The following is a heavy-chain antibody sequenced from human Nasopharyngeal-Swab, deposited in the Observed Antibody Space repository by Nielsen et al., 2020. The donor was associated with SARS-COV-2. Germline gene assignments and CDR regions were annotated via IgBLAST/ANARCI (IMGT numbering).Heavy chain of an antibody. D-gene: IGHD3-9*01. CDR2: ISGSGGTT. Sequence: GGSLRLSCTASGFTFDSYAMSWARQAPGKGLEWVSIISGSGGTTYYADSVKDRFTIARENAKNTMYPQLSSLRAEDTAVYYCARAAVKYEYLNGYSWSYRYYGMDVWGQGTTVTVSS. CDR1: GFTFDSYA. CDR3: ARAAVKYEYLNGYSWSYRYYGMDV. J-gene: IGHJ6*02. V-gene: IGHV3-23*01.